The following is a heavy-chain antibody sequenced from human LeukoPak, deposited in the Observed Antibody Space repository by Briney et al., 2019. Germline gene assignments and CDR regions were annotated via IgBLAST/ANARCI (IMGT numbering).Heavy chain of an antibody. D-gene: IGHD6-19*01. CDR3: ARDWNAGSGWFLWFDP. CDR2: IYTSGST. V-gene: IGHV4-4*07. J-gene: IGHJ5*02. CDR1: SGSISSYY. Sequence: PSETLSLTCTDSSGSISSYYWSWIRQPAGKGLEWIGRIYTSGSTDYNSSLKSRVAMSLDTSKNQFSLKLRSVTAADTAVYYCARDWNAGSGWFLWFDPWGQGTLVTVSS.